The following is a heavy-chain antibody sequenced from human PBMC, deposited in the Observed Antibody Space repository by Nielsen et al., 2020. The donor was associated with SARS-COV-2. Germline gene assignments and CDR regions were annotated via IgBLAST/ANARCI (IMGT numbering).Heavy chain of an antibody. J-gene: IGHJ3*02. V-gene: IGHV4-61*01. CDR1: GGSVSSGRHY. D-gene: IGHD3-22*01. CDR2: IYNSGST. CDR3: ARAFSSWIVVVINAFDI. Sequence: SETLSLTCSVSGGSVSSGRHYWTWIRQSPGQGLEWIGYIYNSGSTNYNPSLKSRVTISVDTSKNQFSLKLSSVTAADTAVYYCARAFSSWIVVVINAFDIWGQGTMVTVSS.